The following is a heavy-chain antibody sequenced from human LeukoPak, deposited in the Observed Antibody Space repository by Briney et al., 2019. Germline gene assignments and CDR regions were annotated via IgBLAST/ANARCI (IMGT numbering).Heavy chain of an antibody. D-gene: IGHD1-26*01. CDR3: ARGGYSGSYVSNNWFDP. CDR2: IWYDGSNK. V-gene: IGHV3-33*01. J-gene: IGHJ5*02. Sequence: PGGSLRLSCAASGFTFSSYGMHWVRQAPGKGLEWVAVIWYDGSNKYYADSVKGRFTISRDNSKNTLYLQMSSLRAEDTAVYYCARGGYSGSYVSNNWFDPWGQGTLVTVS. CDR1: GFTFSSYG.